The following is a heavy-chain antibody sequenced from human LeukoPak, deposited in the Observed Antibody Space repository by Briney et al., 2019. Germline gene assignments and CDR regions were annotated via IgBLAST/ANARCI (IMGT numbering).Heavy chain of an antibody. V-gene: IGHV3-23*01. Sequence: GGSLRLSCAASGFTFGTYDMSWVRQAPGKGLEWVSTLACLDSSCTEYYSDSVKGRFSISRDKSKSTLSLQLNSLRVEDTAMYYCVGDSEGSFDYWGQGTLVTVSS. J-gene: IGHJ4*02. CDR1: GFTFGTYD. CDR3: VGDSEGSFDY. D-gene: IGHD3-10*01. CDR2: CLDSSCTE.